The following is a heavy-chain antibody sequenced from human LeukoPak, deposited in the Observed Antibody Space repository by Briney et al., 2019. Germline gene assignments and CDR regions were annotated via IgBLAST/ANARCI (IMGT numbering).Heavy chain of an antibody. V-gene: IGHV4-59*08. D-gene: IGHD5-18*01. CDR1: GGSISSYY. J-gene: IGHJ4*02. Sequence: SETLSLTCTVSGGSISSYYWSWIRQPPGKGLEWIGHIYYSGSTNYNPSLKSRVTISVDTSKNQFSLKLSSVTAADTAVYYCARLEDTAMVLGADYWGQGTLVTVSS. CDR3: ARLEDTAMVLGADY. CDR2: IYYSGST.